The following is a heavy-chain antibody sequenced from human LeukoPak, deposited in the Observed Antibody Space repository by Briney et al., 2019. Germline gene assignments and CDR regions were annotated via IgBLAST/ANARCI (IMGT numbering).Heavy chain of an antibody. Sequence: PGGSLTLSCAPSGLTFSSYAMSWVRLPPGKGREWVSAISGSGGSTYYEDSVKGRFTISRDNSQNTLYLQMNSLRAEDTADYHCAKVKIGRDYYDSSDGDYWGQGTLVTVSS. CDR2: ISGSGGST. V-gene: IGHV3-23*01. D-gene: IGHD3-22*01. CDR3: AKVKIGRDYYDSSDGDY. J-gene: IGHJ4*02. CDR1: GLTFSSYA.